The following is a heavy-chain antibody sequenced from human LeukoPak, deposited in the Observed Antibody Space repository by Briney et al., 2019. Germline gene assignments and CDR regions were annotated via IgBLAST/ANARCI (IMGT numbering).Heavy chain of an antibody. V-gene: IGHV4-59*01. Sequence: SETLSLTCTVSSGSISSYYWSWIRQPPGKGLEWIGYIYHSGSTNYNPSLKSRVTISVDKSKNQFSLKLKSVTAADTAVYHCARGGDSSGFYYPLFDYWGQGTLVTVSS. CDR3: ARGGDSSGFYYPLFDY. D-gene: IGHD3-22*01. CDR2: IYHSGST. CDR1: SGSISSYY. J-gene: IGHJ4*02.